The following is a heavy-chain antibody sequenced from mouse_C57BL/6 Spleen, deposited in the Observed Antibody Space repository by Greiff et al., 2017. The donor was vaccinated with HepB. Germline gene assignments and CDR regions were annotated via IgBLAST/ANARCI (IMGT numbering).Heavy chain of an antibody. V-gene: IGHV1-7*01. CDR1: GYTFTSYW. D-gene: IGHD4-1*01. CDR2: INPSSGYT. CDR3: ASHELGNFDY. Sequence: VQRVESGAELAKPGASVKLSCKASGYTFTSYWMHWVKQRPGQGLEWIGYINPSSGYTKYNQKFKDKATLTADKSSSTAYMQLSSLTYEDSAVYYCASHELGNFDYWGQGTTLTVSS. J-gene: IGHJ2*01.